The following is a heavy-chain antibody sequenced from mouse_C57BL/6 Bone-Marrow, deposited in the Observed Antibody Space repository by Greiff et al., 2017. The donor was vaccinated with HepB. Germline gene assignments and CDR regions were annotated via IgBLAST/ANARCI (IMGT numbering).Heavy chain of an antibody. CDR1: GYAFSGYW. CDR2: IYPGDGDT. CDR3: ARRFHYGTYDAMDT. D-gene: IGHD2-1*01. V-gene: IGHV1-80*01. J-gene: IGHJ4*01. Sequence: QVQLQQSGAELVKPGASVKISSKASGYAFSGYWMNWVKQRPGKGLEWIGQIYPGDGDTNYNGKFKGKATLTADKSSSTAYMQLSSLTSEDSAVYFCARRFHYGTYDAMDTRGQGNPVTV.